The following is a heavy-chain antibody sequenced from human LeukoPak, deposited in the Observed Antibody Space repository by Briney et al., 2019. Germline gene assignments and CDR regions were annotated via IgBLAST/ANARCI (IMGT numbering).Heavy chain of an antibody. CDR1: GFTFRSYW. V-gene: IGHV3-7*01. J-gene: IGHJ3*02. CDR2: IKQDGSEK. Sequence: GGSLRLSCAASGFTFRSYWTNWVRQAPGKGLEWVANIKQDGSEKYYVDSVKGRFTISRDNAKNSLYLQMNSLRAEDTAVYYCARGDPEVVGATTLLAFDIWGQGTMVTVSS. D-gene: IGHD1-26*01. CDR3: ARGDPEVVGATTLLAFDI.